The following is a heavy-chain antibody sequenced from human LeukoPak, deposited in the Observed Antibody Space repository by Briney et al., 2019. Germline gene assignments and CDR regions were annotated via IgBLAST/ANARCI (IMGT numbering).Heavy chain of an antibody. CDR3: ASLGVRGLRGYYDSSGYYYFDY. CDR2: IYYSGST. J-gene: IGHJ4*02. D-gene: IGHD3-22*01. CDR1: GGSISSGGYY. Sequence: PSETLSLTCTVSGGSISSGGYYWSWIRQHSGKGLEWIGYIYYSGSTYYNPSLKSRVTISVDTSKNQFSLKLSSVTAADTAVYYCASLGVRGLRGYYDSSGYYYFDYWGQGTLVTVSS. V-gene: IGHV4-31*03.